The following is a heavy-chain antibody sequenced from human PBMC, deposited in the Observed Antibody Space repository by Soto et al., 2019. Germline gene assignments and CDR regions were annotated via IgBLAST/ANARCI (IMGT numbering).Heavy chain of an antibody. CDR2: ISYDSTKT. V-gene: IGHV3-30*03. CDR1: GFTFNSYG. J-gene: IGHJ6*02. Sequence: GGSLRLSCAASGFTFNSYGMHWVRQGPGNGLEWVAFISYDSTKTYYADSVKGRFTISRDNSNSALYAQMNSLTGEDTAVYYCARTRSAWSDFRYYSLDVWGQGTTVTVSS. D-gene: IGHD1-26*01. CDR3: ARTRSAWSDFRYYSLDV.